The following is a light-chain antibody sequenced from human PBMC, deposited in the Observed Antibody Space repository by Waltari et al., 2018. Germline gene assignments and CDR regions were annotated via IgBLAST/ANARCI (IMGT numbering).Light chain of an antibody. J-gene: IGLJ3*02. Sequence: QSALTQPRSVSGSPGQSVTISCTGTSSDVGGYNYVSWYQQHPGKAPKLVIYDVSKRPPGVPDRFSGSKSGNTASLTISGLQAEDEADYYCCSYAYTYWVFGGGTKLTVL. CDR1: SSDVGGYNY. CDR2: DVS. V-gene: IGLV2-11*01. CDR3: CSYAYTYWV.